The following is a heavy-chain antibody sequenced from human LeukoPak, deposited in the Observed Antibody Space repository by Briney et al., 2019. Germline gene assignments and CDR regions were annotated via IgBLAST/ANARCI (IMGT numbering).Heavy chain of an antibody. J-gene: IGHJ2*01. D-gene: IGHD5-24*01. CDR2: FFYTGRN. Sequence: SETLSLTCTVSGGSINSGSYYWGWVRQPPGKGLEWIGSFFYTGRNYHYNPSLRSRVSFSIDTSNKQFSLKLTSVTAADTAVYYCARRAATTATQNRWLQFFGGGGYFDLWGRGTLVTVSS. CDR1: GGSINSGSYY. V-gene: IGHV4-39*07. CDR3: ARRAATTATQNRWLQFFGGGGYFDL.